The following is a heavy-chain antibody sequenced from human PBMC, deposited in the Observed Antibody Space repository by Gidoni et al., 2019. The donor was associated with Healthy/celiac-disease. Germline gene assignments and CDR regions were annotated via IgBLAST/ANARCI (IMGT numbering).Heavy chain of an antibody. J-gene: IGHJ4*02. Sequence: QVQLVESGGGVVQPGRSLRLSCAASGFTFSSYGMHGVRQAPGKGLEWVAVISYDGSNKYYADSVKGRFTISRDNSKNTLYLQMNSLRAEDTAVYYCAKNYYGSATTTYYFDYWGQGTLVTVSS. D-gene: IGHD3-10*01. V-gene: IGHV3-30*18. CDR3: AKNYYGSATTTYYFDY. CDR2: ISYDGSNK. CDR1: GFTFSSYG.